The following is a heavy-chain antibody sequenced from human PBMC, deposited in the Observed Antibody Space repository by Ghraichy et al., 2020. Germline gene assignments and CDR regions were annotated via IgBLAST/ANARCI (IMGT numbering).Heavy chain of an antibody. CDR3: AKESSGGSYYYFDW. D-gene: IGHD1-26*01. Sequence: GESLNISCAASGFTFNNYAMTWVRQAPGKWLEWVSIISGSGGSTYYADSVKGRFTISRDNSKNTLYLQMNSLRVEDTAVYYCAKESSGGSYYYFDWWGQGTLVTVSS. CDR2: ISGSGGST. J-gene: IGHJ4*02. CDR1: GFTFNNYA. V-gene: IGHV3-23*01.